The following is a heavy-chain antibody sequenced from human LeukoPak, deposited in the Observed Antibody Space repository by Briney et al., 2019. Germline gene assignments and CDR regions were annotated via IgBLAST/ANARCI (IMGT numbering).Heavy chain of an antibody. J-gene: IGHJ4*02. CDR2: ISSSSSYI. V-gene: IGHV3-21*01. CDR3: ARGSSSGWYFDY. D-gene: IGHD6-19*01. Sequence: PGGSLRLSCAASGFTFSRYSMNWVRQAPGKGLEWVSSISSSSSYIHYADSVKGRFTISRDNAKNSLYLQMNSLRAEDTAVYYCARGSSSGWYFDYWGQGTLVTVSS. CDR1: GFTFSRYS.